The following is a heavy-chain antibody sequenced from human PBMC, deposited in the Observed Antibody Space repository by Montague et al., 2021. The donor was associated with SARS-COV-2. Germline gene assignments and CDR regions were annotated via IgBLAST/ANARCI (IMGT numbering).Heavy chain of an antibody. CDR1: GGSISSSSYY. V-gene: IGHV4-39*01. CDR2: IYYSGST. CDR3: ARGFGTYYTNFWLIFSIGGFDY. Sequence: SETLSLTCTVSGGSISSSSYYWGWIRQPPGKGLEWIGSIYYSGSTYYNPSLKSRVTISVDTSKNQFSLKLSSVTAADTAVYYCARGFGTYYTNFWLIFSIGGFDYWGQGTLVTVSS. J-gene: IGHJ4*02. D-gene: IGHD3-10*01.